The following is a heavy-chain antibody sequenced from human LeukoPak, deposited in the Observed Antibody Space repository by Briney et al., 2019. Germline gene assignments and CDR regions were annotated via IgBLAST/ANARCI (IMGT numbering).Heavy chain of an antibody. CDR3: ARGTSAYGNY. Sequence: GASVKVSCKASGGTFSSYAINWVRQATGQGLEWMGWMNPNSGNTGYAQKFQGRVTMTRDTSISTAYMELSRLRSDDTAVYYCARGTSAYGNYWGQGTLVTVSS. V-gene: IGHV1-8*02. J-gene: IGHJ4*02. CDR1: GGTFSSYA. D-gene: IGHD5-12*01. CDR2: MNPNSGNT.